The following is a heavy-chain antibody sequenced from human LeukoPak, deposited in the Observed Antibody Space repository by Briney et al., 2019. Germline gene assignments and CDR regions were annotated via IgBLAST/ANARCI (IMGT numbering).Heavy chain of an antibody. CDR2: ISYDGSNK. Sequence: GGSLRLSCAASGFTFSSYAMHWVRQAPGKGLEWEAVISYDGSNKYYADSVKGRFTISRDNSKNTLYLQMNSLRAEDTAVYYCARGGTTGNWFDPWGQGILVTVSS. D-gene: IGHD3-16*01. J-gene: IGHJ5*02. CDR1: GFTFSSYA. CDR3: ARGGTTGNWFDP. V-gene: IGHV3-30-3*01.